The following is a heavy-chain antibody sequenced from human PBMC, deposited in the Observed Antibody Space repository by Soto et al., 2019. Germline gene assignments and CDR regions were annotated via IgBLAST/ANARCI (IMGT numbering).Heavy chain of an antibody. D-gene: IGHD3-3*01. J-gene: IGHJ4*02. Sequence: GGSLRLSCAASGFAFNNYWMSWVRQAPGKGPEWVASIKYDGSEKYYVDSVEGRFTVSRDNAKNSLSMHLNSLRADDTAVYYCVRDVGPITIFGEALSGYFDYWGQGTLVTVSS. V-gene: IGHV3-7*03. CDR2: IKYDGSEK. CDR1: GFAFNNYW. CDR3: VRDVGPITIFGEALSGYFDY.